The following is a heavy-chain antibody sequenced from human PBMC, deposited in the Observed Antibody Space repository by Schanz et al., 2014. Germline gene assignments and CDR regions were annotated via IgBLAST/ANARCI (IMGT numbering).Heavy chain of an antibody. J-gene: IGHJ4*02. V-gene: IGHV3-23*04. Sequence: VQLVESGGGLVQPGGSLRLSCAASGFTVSNNYMSWVRQPPGKGLEWVSAISGNGGSTYFADSVKGRFTISRDNSDNTLFLQMNSLRAEDTAVYYCAKVREWWPYYFDYWGQGTLVTVSS. CDR1: GFTVSNNY. D-gene: IGHD2-15*01. CDR3: AKVREWWPYYFDY. CDR2: ISGNGGST.